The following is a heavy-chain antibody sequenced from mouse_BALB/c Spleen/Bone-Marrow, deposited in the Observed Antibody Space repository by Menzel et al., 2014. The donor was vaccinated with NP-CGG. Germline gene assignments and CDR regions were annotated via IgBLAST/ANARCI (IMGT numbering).Heavy chain of an antibody. Sequence: DVMLVESGGGLVQPGGSLRLSCAPSGFTFSDFYMEWVRQPPGKRLEWIAASRNKANDYTTEYSASVKGRFIVSRDTSQSILYLQMNALRAEDTAIYYCARDDYGRAWFAYWGQGTLVTVSA. CDR3: ARDDYGRAWFAY. J-gene: IGHJ3*01. V-gene: IGHV7-1*02. CDR2: SRNKANDYTT. CDR1: GFTFSDFY. D-gene: IGHD2-4*01.